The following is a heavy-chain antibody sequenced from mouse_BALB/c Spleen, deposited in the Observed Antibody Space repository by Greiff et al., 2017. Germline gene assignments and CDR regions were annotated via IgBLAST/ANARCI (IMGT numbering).Heavy chain of an antibody. CDR3: AIDYHAMDY. V-gene: IGHV2-2*02. CDR1: GFSLTSYG. CDR2: IWSGGST. J-gene: IGHJ4*01. Sequence: VQGVESGPGLVQPSQSLSITCTVSGFSLTSYGVHWVRQSPGKGLEWLGVIWSGGSTDYNAAFISRLSISKDNSKSQVFFKMNSLQANDTAIYYCAIDYHAMDYWGQGTSVTVSS.